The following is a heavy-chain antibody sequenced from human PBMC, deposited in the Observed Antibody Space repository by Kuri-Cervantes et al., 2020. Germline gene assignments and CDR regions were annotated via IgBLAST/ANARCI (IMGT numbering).Heavy chain of an antibody. CDR1: GGSTSSYY. J-gene: IGHJ3*02. Sequence: SETLSLTCTVSGGSTSSYYWSWIRQPAGKGLEWIGRVYQSNGNTDYNPSLQSRVTISLDTSKNQFSLKLSSVTAADTAVYYCARDHTWFGKLCHAFDIWGQGTMVTVSS. V-gene: IGHV4-4*07. CDR2: VYQSNGNT. D-gene: IGHD3-10*01. CDR3: ARDHTWFGKLCHAFDI.